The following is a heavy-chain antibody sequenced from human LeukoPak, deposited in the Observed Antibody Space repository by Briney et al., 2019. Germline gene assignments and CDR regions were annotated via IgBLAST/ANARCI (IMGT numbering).Heavy chain of an antibody. CDR3: ARYDYARFDP. D-gene: IGHD4-17*01. CDR1: GGSFSGYY. V-gene: IGHV4-34*01. CDR2: INHSGST. J-gene: IGHJ5*02. Sequence: SETLSLTCAAYGGSFSGYYWSWIRQPPGKGLEWIGEINHSGSTNYNPSLKSRVTISVDTSKNQFSLKLSSVTAADTAVYYCARYDYARFDPWGQGTLVTVSS.